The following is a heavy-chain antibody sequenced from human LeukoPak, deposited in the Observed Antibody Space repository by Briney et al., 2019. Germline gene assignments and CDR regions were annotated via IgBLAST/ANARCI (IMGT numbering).Heavy chain of an antibody. CDR2: ISGSGGST. J-gene: IGHJ4*02. V-gene: IGHV3-23*01. D-gene: IGHD6-19*01. CDR1: GFTFNSYA. CDR3: AKVRDSSGWPYYFDY. Sequence: GGSLRLSCAASGFTFNSYAMSWVRQAPGKGLEWVSGISGSGGSTFYADSVKGRFTISRDNSKNTLYLQMNSLRAEDTAVYYCAKVRDSSGWPYYFDYWGQGTLVTVSS.